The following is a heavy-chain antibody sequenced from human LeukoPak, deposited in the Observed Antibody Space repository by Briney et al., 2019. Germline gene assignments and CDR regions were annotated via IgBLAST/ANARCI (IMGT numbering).Heavy chain of an antibody. D-gene: IGHD4-17*01. Sequence: GGSLRLSCAASGFTFSSYAMNWVRQAPGKGLEWVSFISKTSANIYYGASVRGRFTISRDNLKNSILLEMSSLRAEDTGVYYCVRGDGDLFDFWGQGTLVSVSS. V-gene: IGHV3-21*06. CDR2: ISKTSANI. J-gene: IGHJ4*02. CDR1: GFTFSSYA. CDR3: VRGDGDLFDF.